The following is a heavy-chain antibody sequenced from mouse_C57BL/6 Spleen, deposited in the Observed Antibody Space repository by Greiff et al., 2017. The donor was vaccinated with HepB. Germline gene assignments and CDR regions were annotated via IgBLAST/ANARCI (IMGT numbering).Heavy chain of an antibody. V-gene: IGHV1-50*01. CDR2: IDPSDSYT. CDR3: ASPGDSSGPWFAY. J-gene: IGHJ3*01. Sequence: VQLQQSGAELVKPGASVKLSCKASGYTFTSYWMQWVKQRPGQGLEWIGEIDPSDSYTNYNQKFKGKATLTVDTSSSTAYMQLSSPTSEDSAVYYCASPGDSSGPWFAYWGQGTLVTVSA. CDR1: GYTFTSYW. D-gene: IGHD3-2*02.